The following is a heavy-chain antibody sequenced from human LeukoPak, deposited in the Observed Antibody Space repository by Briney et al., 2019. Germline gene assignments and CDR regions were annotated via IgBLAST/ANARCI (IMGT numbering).Heavy chain of an antibody. CDR1: GGSFSGYY. CDR2: ISSSSSTI. D-gene: IGHD5-12*01. J-gene: IGHJ4*02. CDR3: ARDHDGYDWFDY. Sequence: LSLTCAVYGGSFSGYYWSWIRQAPGKGLEWVSYISSSSSTIYYADSVKGRFTISRDNAKNSLYLQMNSLRDEDTAVYYCARDHDGYDWFDYWGQGTLVTVSS. V-gene: IGHV3-11*04.